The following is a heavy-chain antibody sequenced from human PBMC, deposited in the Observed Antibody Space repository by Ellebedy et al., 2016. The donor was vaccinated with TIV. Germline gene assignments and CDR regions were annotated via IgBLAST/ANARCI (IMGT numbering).Heavy chain of an antibody. Sequence: GESLKISCAASGFTFSSHSMHWVRQAPGKGLEWVAVISHDESKKYYADSVKGRFTISRDNSQNTLYLQMNSLRAEDTAVYYCARDPGWERVDYWGQGTLVTVSS. CDR2: ISHDESKK. CDR1: GFTFSSHS. V-gene: IGHV3-30*04. J-gene: IGHJ4*02. D-gene: IGHD1-26*01. CDR3: ARDPGWERVDY.